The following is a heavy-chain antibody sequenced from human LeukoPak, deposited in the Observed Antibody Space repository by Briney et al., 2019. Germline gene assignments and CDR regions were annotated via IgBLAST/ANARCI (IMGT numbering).Heavy chain of an antibody. V-gene: IGHV1-3*01. D-gene: IGHD3-9*01. J-gene: IGHJ4*02. CDR2: INAGNGNT. CDR3: ARVLREDYDILTGANDY. Sequence: ASVKVSCKASGYTFTSYGIGWVRQAPGQRLEWMGWINAGNGNTKYSQKFQGRVTITRDTSASTAYMELSSLRSEDTAVYYCARVLREDYDILTGANDYWGQGTLVTVSS. CDR1: GYTFTSYG.